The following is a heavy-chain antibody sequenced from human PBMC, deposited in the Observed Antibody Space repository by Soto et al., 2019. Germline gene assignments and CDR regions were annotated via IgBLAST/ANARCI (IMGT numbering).Heavy chain of an antibody. J-gene: IGHJ5*02. CDR1: GDSISRGGYY. D-gene: IGHD2-21*01. Sequence: QVQLQESGPGLVKPSQTLSLTCTVSGDSISRGGYYWNWIRQHARQGLEWIGYIYHSGSTNYNPSLKSRVTISVDTSKNQLSLELSNVTAADTAVYYCARDGAGAYGLGWFDPWGQGILVTVSS. CDR2: IYHSGST. CDR3: ARDGAGAYGLGWFDP. V-gene: IGHV4-31*03.